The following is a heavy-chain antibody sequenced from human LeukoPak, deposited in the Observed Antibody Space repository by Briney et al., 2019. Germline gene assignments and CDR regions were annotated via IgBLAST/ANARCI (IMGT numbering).Heavy chain of an antibody. CDR3: AKMGDFWSGFYDY. D-gene: IGHD3-3*01. J-gene: IGHJ4*02. Sequence: GGSLRLSCAASGFTFSSYAMSWVRQAPGKGLEWVSAVSGSGGSTYYADSVKGRFTISRDNSKNTLYLQMNSLRAEDTAVYYCAKMGDFWSGFYDYWGQGTLVTVSS. CDR2: VSGSGGST. V-gene: IGHV3-23*01. CDR1: GFTFSSYA.